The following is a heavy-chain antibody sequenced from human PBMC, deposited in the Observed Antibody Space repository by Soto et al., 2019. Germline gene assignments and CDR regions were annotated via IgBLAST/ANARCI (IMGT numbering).Heavy chain of an antibody. Sequence: ASETLSLTCAVYGGSFSGYYWSWIRQPPGKGLEWIGEINHSGSTNYNPSLKSRVTISVDTSKSQFSLKLSSVTAADTAVYYCARAVRYSSSAYYYYGMDVWGQGTTVTVSS. J-gene: IGHJ6*02. D-gene: IGHD6-6*01. CDR1: GGSFSGYY. V-gene: IGHV4-34*01. CDR3: ARAVRYSSSAYYYYGMDV. CDR2: INHSGST.